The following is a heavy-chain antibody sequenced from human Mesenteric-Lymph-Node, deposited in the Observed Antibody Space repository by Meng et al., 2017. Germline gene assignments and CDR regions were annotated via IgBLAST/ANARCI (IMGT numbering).Heavy chain of an antibody. J-gene: IGHJ4*02. V-gene: IGHV1-2*06. CDR1: GYTFTVYY. CDR2: INPHTGGI. D-gene: IGHD4-11*01. CDR3: AKIGSNHQFDL. Sequence: QVQLVQSGAEVQKPGASLKVSCKPSGYTFTVYYMHWGRQAPGQGLEWMGRINPHTGGINYAQEFQGRVAMTRDTSISTAYMELSRLRTDDTAVYYCAKIGSNHQFDLWGQGTLVTVSS.